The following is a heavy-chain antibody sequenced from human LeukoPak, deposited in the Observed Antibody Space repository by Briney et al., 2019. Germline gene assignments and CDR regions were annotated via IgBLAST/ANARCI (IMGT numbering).Heavy chain of an antibody. D-gene: IGHD6-19*01. J-gene: IGHJ4*02. Sequence: SETLSLTCSVSAGSISSSNYYWGWIRQPPGKGLEWIGSIYYSGRTYYNPSLKSRVTISVDKSKNQFSLKLSSVTAADTAVYYCARVSRGYTKPPIDYWGQGTLVTVSS. CDR1: AGSISSSNYY. CDR3: ARVSRGYTKPPIDY. V-gene: IGHV4-39*07. CDR2: IYYSGRT.